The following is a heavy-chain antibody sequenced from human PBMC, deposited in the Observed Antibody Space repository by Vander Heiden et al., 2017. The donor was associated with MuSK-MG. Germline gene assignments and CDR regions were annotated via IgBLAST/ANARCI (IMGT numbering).Heavy chain of an antibody. D-gene: IGHD1-26*01. CDR3: AKVSKVGATTDAFDI. CDR2: ISWNSGSI. CDR1: GSTFDDYA. J-gene: IGHJ3*02. V-gene: IGHV3-9*01. Sequence: EVQLVESGGGLVQPGRSLRLSCAASGSTFDDYAMHWVRQAPGKGLEWVSGISWNSGSIGYADSVKGRFTISRDNAKNSLYLQMNSLRAEDTALYYCAKVSKVGATTDAFDIWGQGTMVTVSS.